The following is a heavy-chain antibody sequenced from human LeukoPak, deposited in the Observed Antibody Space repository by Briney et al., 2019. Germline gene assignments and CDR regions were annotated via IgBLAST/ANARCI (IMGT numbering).Heavy chain of an antibody. CDR2: ISAYNGNT. Sequence: VASVKVSCKASGYTFTSYGISWVRQAPGQGLEWMGWISAYNGNTNHAQKLQGRVTMTTDTSTSTAYMELRSLRSDDTAVYYCARGNPLIAVAGPTPQDYWGQGTLVTVSS. V-gene: IGHV1-18*01. CDR3: ARGNPLIAVAGPTPQDY. J-gene: IGHJ4*02. D-gene: IGHD6-19*01. CDR1: GYTFTSYG.